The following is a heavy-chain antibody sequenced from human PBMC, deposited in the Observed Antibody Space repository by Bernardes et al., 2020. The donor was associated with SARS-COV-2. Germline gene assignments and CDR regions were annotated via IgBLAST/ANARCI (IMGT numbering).Heavy chain of an antibody. Sequence: SETLSLTCTISGDSINGHYWNWVRQPAGKGLEWIGRIYSSGSTNYNPSLKSRVTMSVDRSKNQFSLNLTSLTAADTAVYYCARIVPTAISLASYYFDFWGQGILVTVS. CDR1: GDSINGHY. V-gene: IGHV4-4*07. CDR3: ARIVPTAISLASYYFDF. CDR2: IYSSGST. J-gene: IGHJ4*02. D-gene: IGHD2-2*02.